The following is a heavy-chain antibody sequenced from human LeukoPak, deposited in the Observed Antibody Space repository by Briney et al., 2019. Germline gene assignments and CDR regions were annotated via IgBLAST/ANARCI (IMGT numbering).Heavy chain of an antibody. V-gene: IGHV1-2*02. CDR3: ARGAPYYYYGMDV. Sequence: ASVKVSCKAPGYTFTGYYMHWVRQAPGQGLEWMGWINPNSGGTNYAQKFQGRVTMTRDTSISTAYMELSRLRSDDTAVYYCARGAPYYYYGMDVWGQGTTVTVSS. J-gene: IGHJ6*02. CDR1: GYTFTGYY. CDR2: INPNSGGT.